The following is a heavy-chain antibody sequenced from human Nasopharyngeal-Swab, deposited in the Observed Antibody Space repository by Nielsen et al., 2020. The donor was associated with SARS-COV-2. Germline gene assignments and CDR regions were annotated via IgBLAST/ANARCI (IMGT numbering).Heavy chain of an antibody. CDR1: GFTFNNYA. CDR2: ISWNSGSI. Sequence: GGSLRLSCAASGFTFNNYAMSWVRQAPGKGLEWVSGISWNSGSIGYADSVKGRFTISRDNSKNSLYLQMNSLRTEDTALYYCAKDVGDSLYYFDYWGQGTLVTVSS. D-gene: IGHD4-17*01. J-gene: IGHJ4*02. CDR3: AKDVGDSLYYFDY. V-gene: IGHV3-9*01.